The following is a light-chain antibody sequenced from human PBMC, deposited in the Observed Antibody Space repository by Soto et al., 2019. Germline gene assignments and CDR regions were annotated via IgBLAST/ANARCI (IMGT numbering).Light chain of an antibody. J-gene: IGLJ2*01. Sequence: QSALTQPASVSGSPGQSITISCTGTSSDVGGYDFVSWYQQHPGKAPKLMIYDVSNRPSGVSNRFSGSKSGNTASLTISGLQAEDEADYYCSSFTSSDTQVCGGGTQLTVL. V-gene: IGLV2-14*01. CDR3: SSFTSSDTQV. CDR1: SSDVGGYDF. CDR2: DVS.